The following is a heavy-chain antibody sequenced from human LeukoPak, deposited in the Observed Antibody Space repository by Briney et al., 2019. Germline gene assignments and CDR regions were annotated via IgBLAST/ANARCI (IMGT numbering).Heavy chain of an antibody. CDR1: GFTFSSYW. J-gene: IGHJ6*02. CDR2: IKQDGSEK. CDR3: ARYCGGDCFGMDV. V-gene: IGHV3-7*01. D-gene: IGHD2-21*01. Sequence: GGSLRLSCIAPGFTFSSYWMSWVRQAPGKGLEWVANIKQDGSEKYSVDSVKGRFTISRDNAKNSLYLQMNNLRAEDTAVYYCARYCGGDCFGMDVWGQGTTVTVSS.